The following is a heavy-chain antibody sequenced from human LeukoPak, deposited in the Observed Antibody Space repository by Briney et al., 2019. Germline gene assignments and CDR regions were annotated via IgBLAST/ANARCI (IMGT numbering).Heavy chain of an antibody. CDR1: GYTFTGYY. D-gene: IGHD3-22*01. Sequence: ASVNVSCKASGYTFTGYYMHWVRQAPGQGLEWMGWINPNSGGTNYAQKFQGRVTMTRDTSISTAYMELSRLRSDDTAVYYCARSPASGYYLLIYWGQGTLVTVSS. CDR2: INPNSGGT. V-gene: IGHV1-2*02. J-gene: IGHJ4*02. CDR3: ARSPASGYYLLIY.